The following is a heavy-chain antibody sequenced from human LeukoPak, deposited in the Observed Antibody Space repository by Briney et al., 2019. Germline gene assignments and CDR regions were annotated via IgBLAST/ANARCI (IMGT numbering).Heavy chain of an antibody. Sequence: PSETLSLTCTVSGGSITTYSYYWGWIRQPPGKGLEWIGNIYYSGSTYYNPSLKSRVTISVDTSENQFSLKLGSVTAADTAVYYCATLYYYGSGIRSDYWGQGTLVTVSS. CDR2: IYYSGST. D-gene: IGHD3-10*01. CDR3: ATLYYYGSGIRSDY. V-gene: IGHV4-39*01. CDR1: GGSITTYSYY. J-gene: IGHJ4*02.